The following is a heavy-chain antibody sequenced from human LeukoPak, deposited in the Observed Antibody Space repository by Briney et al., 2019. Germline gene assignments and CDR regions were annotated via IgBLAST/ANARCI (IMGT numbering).Heavy chain of an antibody. Sequence: YXXTXYWXXWVRQMPGKGLEWMGIIYPGDSDTRYSPSFQGQVTISADKSISTAYLQWSSLKASDTAMYYCARHWDYWGQGTLVTVSS. CDR2: IYPGDSDT. J-gene: IGHJ4*02. V-gene: IGHV5-51*01. CDR1: YXXTXYW. CDR3: ARHWDY.